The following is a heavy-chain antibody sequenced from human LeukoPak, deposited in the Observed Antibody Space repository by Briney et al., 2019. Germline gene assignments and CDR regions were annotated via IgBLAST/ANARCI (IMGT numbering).Heavy chain of an antibody. CDR3: AKRVTVGTTDYFDY. V-gene: IGHV3-23*01. D-gene: IGHD1-26*01. CDR2: ISGSGGST. Sequence: SGGSLRLSCAASGFTFSSYGMSWVRQAPGKGLEWVSAISGSGGSTYYADSVKGRFTISRDNSKNTLYLQMNSLRAEDTAVYYCAKRVTVGTTDYFDYWGQGTLVTVSS. CDR1: GFTFSSYG. J-gene: IGHJ4*02.